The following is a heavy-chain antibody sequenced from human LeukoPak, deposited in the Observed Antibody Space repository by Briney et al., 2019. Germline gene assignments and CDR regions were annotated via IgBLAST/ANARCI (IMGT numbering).Heavy chain of an antibody. Sequence: GGSLRLSCAASGFTVSSNYMTWVRQAPGKGLEWVSIPYSGGSTYYADSVKGRFTISRDNSKNTLHLQMNSLRAEDTAVYYCARGPPKGSSGWYYFDYWGQGTLVTVSS. CDR1: GFTVSSNY. J-gene: IGHJ4*02. CDR3: ARGPPKGSSGWYYFDY. V-gene: IGHV3-53*01. D-gene: IGHD3-22*01. CDR2: PYSGGST.